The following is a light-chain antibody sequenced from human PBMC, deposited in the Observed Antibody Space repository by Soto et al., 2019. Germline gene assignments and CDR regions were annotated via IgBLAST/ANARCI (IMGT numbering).Light chain of an antibody. CDR1: QNIGTS. Sequence: DIQMTHSPSALAASVGGRFTLTCRASQNIGTSSAWYQQKPGRAPKVLIYDVSTLERGVPPRLSGSQFGSDFTLTISGMQPDDFATYYCQQYSNFATFGQGTKVDI. CDR2: DVS. J-gene: IGKJ1*01. V-gene: IGKV1-5*01. CDR3: QQYSNFAT.